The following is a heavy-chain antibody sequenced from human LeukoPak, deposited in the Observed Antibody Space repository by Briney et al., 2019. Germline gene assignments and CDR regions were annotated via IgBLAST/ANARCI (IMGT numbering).Heavy chain of an antibody. V-gene: IGHV4-59*10. CDR2: IYTSGST. D-gene: IGHD4-23*01. Sequence: SETLSLTCAVYGGSFSGYYWSWIRQPPGKGLEWIGRIYTSGSTNYNPSLKSRVTMSVDTSKNQFSLKLSSVTAADTAVYYCARGKTWNYFDYWGQGTLVTVSS. CDR1: GGSFSGYY. CDR3: ARGKTWNYFDY. J-gene: IGHJ4*02.